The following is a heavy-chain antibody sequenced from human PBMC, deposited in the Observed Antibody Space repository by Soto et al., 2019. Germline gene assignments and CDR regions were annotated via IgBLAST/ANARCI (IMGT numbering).Heavy chain of an antibody. Sequence: ASVKVSCKASGYTFTSYDINWVRQATGQGLEWMGWMNPNSGNTGYAQKFQGRVTMTRNTSISTAYMELSSLRSEDTAVYYCARGGYYDFWSGYYLNYYYYYMDVWGKGTTVTVSS. V-gene: IGHV1-8*01. J-gene: IGHJ6*03. D-gene: IGHD3-3*01. CDR1: GYTFTSYD. CDR3: ARGGYYDFWSGYYLNYYYYYMDV. CDR2: MNPNSGNT.